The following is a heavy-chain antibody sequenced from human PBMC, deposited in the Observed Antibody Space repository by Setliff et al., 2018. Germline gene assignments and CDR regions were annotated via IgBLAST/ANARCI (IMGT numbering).Heavy chain of an antibody. V-gene: IGHV3-72*01. Sequence: PVGSLRLSCETSGFTFSDYSFDWVRQAPGKGLEWVGRSRNNANSYTTEYAASVKGRFTISRDVSVNSLYLQMNSLKTEDTAVYYCGRTESGYVKYWGQGTLVTVSS. J-gene: IGHJ4*02. CDR3: GRTESGYVKY. D-gene: IGHD5-12*01. CDR1: GFTFSDYS. CDR2: SRNNANSYTT.